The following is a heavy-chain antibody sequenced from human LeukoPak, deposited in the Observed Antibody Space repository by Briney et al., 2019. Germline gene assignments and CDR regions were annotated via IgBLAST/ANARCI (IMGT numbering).Heavy chain of an antibody. Sequence: GGSLRLSCAASGFTFSSYAMSWVRQAPGKGLEWVSAISGSGGSTYYADSVKGRFAISRYNSKNTLYLQMNSLRAEDTAVYYCVKGAYYDFWSGYPQRAFDIWGQGTMVTVSS. J-gene: IGHJ3*02. CDR3: VKGAYYDFWSGYPQRAFDI. V-gene: IGHV3-23*01. CDR2: ISGSGGST. D-gene: IGHD3-3*01. CDR1: GFTFSSYA.